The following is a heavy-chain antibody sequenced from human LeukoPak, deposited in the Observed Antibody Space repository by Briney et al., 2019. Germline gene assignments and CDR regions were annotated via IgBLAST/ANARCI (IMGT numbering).Heavy chain of an antibody. CDR2: IYYSGNT. J-gene: IGHJ4*02. D-gene: IGHD2-2*01. CDR1: GGSISSSSYY. CDR3: ARPQGPYCSSTSCYVDY. V-gene: IGHV4-39*07. Sequence: KSSETLSLTCTVSGGSISSSSYYWGWIRQPPGKGLEWIGSIYYSGNTYYNPSLKSRVTISVDTSKNQFSLKLSSVTAADTAVYYCARPQGPYCSSTSCYVDYWGQGTLVTVSS.